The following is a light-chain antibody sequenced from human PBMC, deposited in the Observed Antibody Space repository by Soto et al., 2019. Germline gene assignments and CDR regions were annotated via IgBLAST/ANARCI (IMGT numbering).Light chain of an antibody. CDR1: QSLVHSDGNTY. CDR3: MQATHVRPYT. V-gene: IGKV2-24*01. J-gene: IGKJ2*01. Sequence: DLVLTQTPLSSPVTLGQPASISCTSSQSLVHSDGNTYLSWLQQRPGQPPRLLIYKVSNRFSGVPAKFSGGGAGTYFPLKISRVEAEDVGIYYCMQATHVRPYTFVQGTKLEIK. CDR2: KVS.